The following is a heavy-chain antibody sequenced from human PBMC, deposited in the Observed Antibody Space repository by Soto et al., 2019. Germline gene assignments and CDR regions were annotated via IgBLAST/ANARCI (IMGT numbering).Heavy chain of an antibody. D-gene: IGHD5-12*01. V-gene: IGHV1-69*13. CDR1: RGSFSNCG. J-gene: IGHJ4*02. CDR2: IVPVFGRP. CDR3: AREGSGYNF. Sequence: SVKVSCKASRGSFSNCGMSWVRQAPGQGLEWMGGIVPVFGRPNYAQRFRGRLTITADESASAGYMELISLRSDDTAVYYCAREGSGYNFWGQGTQVTSPQ.